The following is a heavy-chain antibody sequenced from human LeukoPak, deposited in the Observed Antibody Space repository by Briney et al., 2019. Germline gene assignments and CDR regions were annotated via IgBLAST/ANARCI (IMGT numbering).Heavy chain of an antibody. Sequence: GASVKVSCKASGYTFTSYYMHWVRQAPGQGLEWMGIMNPSGGSTSYAQKFQGRVTMTRDTSTSTVYMELSSLRSEDTAVYYCASHDHYDILTGYFSPRDYWGQGTLVTVSS. CDR1: GYTFTSYY. V-gene: IGHV1-46*01. J-gene: IGHJ4*02. CDR3: ASHDHYDILTGYFSPRDY. D-gene: IGHD3-9*01. CDR2: MNPSGGST.